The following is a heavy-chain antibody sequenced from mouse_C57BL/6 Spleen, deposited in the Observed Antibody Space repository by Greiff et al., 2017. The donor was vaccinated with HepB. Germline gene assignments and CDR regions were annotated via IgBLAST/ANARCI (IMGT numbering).Heavy chain of an antibody. CDR3: ARDDYDGAMDY. CDR2: IYPGSGNT. V-gene: IGHV1-76*01. J-gene: IGHJ4*01. Sequence: VQLQQSGAELVRPGASVKLSCKASGYTFTDYYINWVKQRPGQGLEWIARIYPGSGNTYYNEKFKGKATLTAEKSSSTAYMQLSSLTSEDSVVYFCARDDYDGAMDYWGQGTSVTVSS. CDR1: GYTFTDYY. D-gene: IGHD2-4*01.